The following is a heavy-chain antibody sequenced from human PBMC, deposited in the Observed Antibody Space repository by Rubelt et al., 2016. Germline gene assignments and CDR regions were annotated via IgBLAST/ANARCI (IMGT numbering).Heavy chain of an antibody. D-gene: IGHD1-26*01. V-gene: IGHV4-59*01. Sequence: QVQLQESGPGLVKPSETLSLTCTVSGGSITTYYWSWIRQPPGKGLEWIGYISYTGSTKYSPSLKSRVTISVDTSKNQFSRKLSSVTAADTAVYYCARAPSPVGATIYFDYWGQGTLVTVSS. J-gene: IGHJ4*02. CDR2: ISYTGST. CDR3: ARAPSPVGATIYFDY. CDR1: GGSITTYY.